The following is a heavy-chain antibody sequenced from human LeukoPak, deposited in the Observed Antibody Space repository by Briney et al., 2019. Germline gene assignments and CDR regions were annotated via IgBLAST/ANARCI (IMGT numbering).Heavy chain of an antibody. CDR1: GGSISSSSYY. V-gene: IGHV4-39*01. D-gene: IGHD6-19*01. CDR3: ASRGIAVAGSGDDAFDI. Sequence: SETLSLTCTVSGGSISSSSYYWGWIRQPPGKGLEWIGSIYYSGSTYYNPSLKSRVTISVDTSKNQFSLTLSSVTAADTAVYYCASRGIAVAGSGDDAFDIWGQGTMVTVSS. CDR2: IYYSGST. J-gene: IGHJ3*02.